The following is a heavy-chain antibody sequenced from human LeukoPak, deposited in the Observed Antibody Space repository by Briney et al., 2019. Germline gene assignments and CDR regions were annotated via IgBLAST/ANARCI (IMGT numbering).Heavy chain of an antibody. V-gene: IGHV1-8*01. CDR1: GYTFTSCD. D-gene: IGHD3-22*01. Sequence: ASVKVSCKASGYTFTSCDINWVRQATGQGLEWMGWMNPNSGNTGYAQKFQGRVTMTRNTSISTAYMELSSLRSEDTAVYYCARAAITMIVVVKRYYYYYMDVWGKGTTVTVSS. J-gene: IGHJ6*03. CDR3: ARAAITMIVVVKRYYYYYMDV. CDR2: MNPNSGNT.